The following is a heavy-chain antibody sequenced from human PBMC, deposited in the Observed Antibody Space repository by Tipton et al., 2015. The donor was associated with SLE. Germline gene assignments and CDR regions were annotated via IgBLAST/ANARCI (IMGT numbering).Heavy chain of an antibody. CDR3: ARIRNFMDYGSGRASSYYYYGMDV. CDR1: GFSLSTSGMC. CDR2: IDWDDDK. J-gene: IGHJ6*02. Sequence: LVKPTQTLTLTCTFSGFSLSTSGMCVSWIRQPPGKALEWLALIDWDDDKYYSTSLKTRLTISKDTSKNQVVLTMTNMDPVDTATYYCARIRNFMDYGSGRASSYYYYGMDVWGQGTTVTVSS. V-gene: IGHV2-70*01. D-gene: IGHD3-10*01.